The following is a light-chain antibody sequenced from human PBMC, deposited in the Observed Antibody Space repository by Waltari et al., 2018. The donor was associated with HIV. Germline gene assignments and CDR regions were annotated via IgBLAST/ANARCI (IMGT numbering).Light chain of an antibody. V-gene: IGLV2-8*01. J-gene: IGLJ2*01. CDR3: ASYAGRSTLV. CDR1: ARAVGAYHD. Sequence: QSALTQPPSASGSPGTSVTISCPAKARAVGAYHDVPWYHQHPGKPPKLIIYEVFKRPSGVPDRFSGSKSGNTASLTVSGLQAEDEANYYCASYAGRSTLVFGGGTKLTVL. CDR2: EVF.